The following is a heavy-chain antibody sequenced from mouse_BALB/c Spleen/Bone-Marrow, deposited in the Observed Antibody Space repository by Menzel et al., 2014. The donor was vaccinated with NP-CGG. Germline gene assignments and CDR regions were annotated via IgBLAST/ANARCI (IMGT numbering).Heavy chain of an antibody. CDR1: GYRFSSFW. CDR2: ILPGSGST. V-gene: IGHV1-9*01. J-gene: IGHJ2*01. CDR3: AREGAFYGNPFDF. Sequence: VQLQQSGAEVMKSGASVKISCRATGYRFSSFWIEWIKQRPGHGLEWIGKILPGSGSTNYNERFKGKAILSADTSSNTAYMQLSSLTSEDSAVYFCAREGAFYGNPFDFWGQGTTLTVSS. D-gene: IGHD2-10*01.